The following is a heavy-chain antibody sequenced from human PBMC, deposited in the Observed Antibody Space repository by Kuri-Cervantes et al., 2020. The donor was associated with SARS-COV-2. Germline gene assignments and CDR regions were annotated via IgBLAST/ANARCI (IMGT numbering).Heavy chain of an antibody. CDR3: ARGVTIFGVVSYYYYMDV. J-gene: IGHJ6*03. V-gene: IGHV1-2*02. CDR2: INPNSGGT. Sequence: ASVKVSCKASGYTFTGYYMHWVRQAPGQGLEWMGWINPNSGGTNYAQKLQGRVTMTRDTSISTAYMELSRLRSDDTAVYYCARGVTIFGVVSYYYYMDVWGKGTTVTVSS. D-gene: IGHD3-3*01. CDR1: GYTFTGYY.